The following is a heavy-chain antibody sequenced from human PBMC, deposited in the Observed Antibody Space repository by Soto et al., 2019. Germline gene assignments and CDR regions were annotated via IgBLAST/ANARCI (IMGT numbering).Heavy chain of an antibody. CDR2: ISYDGSNK. J-gene: IGHJ6*02. Sequence: GGSLRLSCAASGFTFSSYAMHWVRQAPGKGLEWVAVISYDGSNKYYADSVKGRFTISRDNSKNTLYLQMNSLRAEDTAVYYCARDGNWNPRDYYYYGMDVWGQGTTVTVSS. D-gene: IGHD1-20*01. V-gene: IGHV3-30-3*01. CDR1: GFTFSSYA. CDR3: ARDGNWNPRDYYYYGMDV.